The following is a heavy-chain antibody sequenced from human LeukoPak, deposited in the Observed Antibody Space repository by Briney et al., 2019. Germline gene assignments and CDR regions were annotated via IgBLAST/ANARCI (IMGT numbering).Heavy chain of an antibody. D-gene: IGHD3-9*01. J-gene: IGHJ6*03. V-gene: IGHV4-61*02. CDR1: GGSISSGSYY. CDR3: ARVLSGYHPDRYRYYYYFDV. CDR2: IYTSGST. Sequence: SQTLSLTCTVSGGSISSGSYYWSWIRQPAGKGLEWIGRIYTSGSTNYNPSLKSRVTISLDTSKKQFSLKLGSVTAADTAVYYCARVLSGYHPDRYRYYYYFDVWGKGTTVTISS.